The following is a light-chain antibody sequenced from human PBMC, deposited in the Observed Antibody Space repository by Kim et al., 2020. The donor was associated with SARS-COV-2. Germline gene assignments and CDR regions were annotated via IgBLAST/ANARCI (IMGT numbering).Light chain of an antibody. J-gene: IGLJ2*01. Sequence: SSELTQDPAVSVALGQTVRITCQGDSLRTYYASCYQQKPGQAPILLIYGKNNRPSGIPDRFSGSSYGNTASLTVTGAQAVDEADYYCNSRDNSGDHVVFG. CDR2: GKN. V-gene: IGLV3-19*01. CDR3: NSRDNSGDHVV. CDR1: SLRTYY.